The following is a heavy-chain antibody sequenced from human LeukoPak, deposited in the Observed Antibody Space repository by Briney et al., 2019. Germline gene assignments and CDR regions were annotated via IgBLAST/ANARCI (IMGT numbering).Heavy chain of an antibody. J-gene: IGHJ4*02. CDR3: AKRPSDYGDYVSYFDY. CDR1: GFSFISYG. Sequence: GGSLRLSCAASGFSFISYGMHWVRQAPGKGLEWVGVISDDGRSKDYADSVKGRFTISRDNSEDTLYLQMNSLRDEDTAAYYCAKRPSDYGDYVSYFDYWGQGTLVTVSS. V-gene: IGHV3-30*18. D-gene: IGHD4-17*01. CDR2: ISDDGRSK.